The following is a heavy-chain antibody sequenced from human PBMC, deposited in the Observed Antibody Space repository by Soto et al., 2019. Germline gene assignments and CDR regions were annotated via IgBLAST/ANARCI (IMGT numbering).Heavy chain of an antibody. CDR1: GGTFSSYT. D-gene: IGHD2-2*01. J-gene: IGHJ6*02. CDR2: IIPILGIA. CDR3: ASGYGVAVPAAIEGDYYYYYGMDV. Sequence: GASVKVSCKASGGTFSSYTISWVRQAPGQGLEWMGRIIPILGIANYAQKFQGRVTITADKSTSTAYMELSSLRSEDTAVYYCASGYGVAVPAAIEGDYYYYYGMDVWGQGTTVTVSS. V-gene: IGHV1-69*02.